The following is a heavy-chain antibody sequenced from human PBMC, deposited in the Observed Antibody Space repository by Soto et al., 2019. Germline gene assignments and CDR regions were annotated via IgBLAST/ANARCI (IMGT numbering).Heavy chain of an antibody. D-gene: IGHD1-1*01. CDR3: AKEFGWELQLSHPYYNSGMDV. J-gene: IGHJ6*02. Sequence: QVQLVESGGGVVQPGRSLRLSCAASGFTFRSYGMHWVRQAPGKGLEWVALMSFDGSNKYYADSVRGRFTISSDNSKSTLYLQMDSLRPEDTAVYHCAKEFGWELQLSHPYYNSGMDVWGQGTTVTVSS. CDR2: MSFDGSNK. V-gene: IGHV3-30*18. CDR1: GFTFRSYG.